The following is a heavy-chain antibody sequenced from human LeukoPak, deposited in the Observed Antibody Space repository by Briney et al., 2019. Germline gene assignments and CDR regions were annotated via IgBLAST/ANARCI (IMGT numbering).Heavy chain of an antibody. V-gene: IGHV4-59*11. CDR3: ARGGASSKFLEY. D-gene: IGHD6-13*01. CDR1: GDSISGHY. J-gene: IGHJ4*02. Sequence: SETLSLTCTVSGDSISGHYWSWIRQPPGKELEGIGYIYYSGTTNYNPSLKSRVTMSVDTSKNQFSLKLSSVTAADTAVYYCARGGASSKFLEYWGQGTLVTVSS. CDR2: IYYSGTT.